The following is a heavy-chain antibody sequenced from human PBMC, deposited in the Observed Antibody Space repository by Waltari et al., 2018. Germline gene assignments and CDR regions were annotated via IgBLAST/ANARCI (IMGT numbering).Heavy chain of an antibody. CDR2: IIPILGIA. V-gene: IGHV1-69*10. CDR1: GGTFSSCA. Sequence: QVQLVQSGAEAKKPGSSVKVSCKASGGTFSSCALSWVRQAPGQGLEWMGGIIPILGIANYAQKFQGRVTITADKSTSTAYMELSSLRSEDTAVYYCARTPAAYYYYGMDVWGQGTTVTVSS. CDR3: ARTPAAYYYYGMDV. J-gene: IGHJ6*02. D-gene: IGHD2-2*01.